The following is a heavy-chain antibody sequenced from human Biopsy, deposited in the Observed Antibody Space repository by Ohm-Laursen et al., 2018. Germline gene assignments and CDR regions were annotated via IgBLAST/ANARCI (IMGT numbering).Heavy chain of an antibody. Sequence: SLRLSCSASGFTFSSYAMTWFRQAPGKGLEWVSTISGNSDIIYDTDSVKGRFTISRGNSKNKLYLQMNSLRADDTAVYYCALAAAQTVTHFDYWGQGTLVTVSS. CDR2: ISGNSDII. CDR3: ALAAAQTVTHFDY. J-gene: IGHJ4*02. D-gene: IGHD4-17*01. CDR1: GFTFSSYA. V-gene: IGHV3-23*01.